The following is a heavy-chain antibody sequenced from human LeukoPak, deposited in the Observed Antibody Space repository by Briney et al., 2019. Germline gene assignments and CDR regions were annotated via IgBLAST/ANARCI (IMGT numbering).Heavy chain of an antibody. CDR1: GFTFDDYA. Sequence: GRSLRLSCAASGFTFDDYAMHWVRQAPGKGLEWVSSISSSSSYIYYADSVKGRFTISRDNAKNSLYLQMNSLRAEDTAVYYCARGIAAAGYFDYWGQGTLVTVSS. CDR3: ARGIAAAGYFDY. D-gene: IGHD6-13*01. V-gene: IGHV3-21*01. CDR2: ISSSSSYI. J-gene: IGHJ4*02.